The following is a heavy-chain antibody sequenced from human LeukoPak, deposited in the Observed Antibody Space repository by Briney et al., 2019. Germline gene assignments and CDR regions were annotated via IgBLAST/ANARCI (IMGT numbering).Heavy chain of an antibody. J-gene: IGHJ4*02. CDR2: ISYDGGNK. V-gene: IGHV3-30*18. CDR3: AKDPGRYDSSGYYRY. Sequence: GGSLRLSCAASGFTFSSYGMHWVRQAPGKGLEWVAVISYDGGNKYYADPVKGRFTISRDNSKNTLYLQMNSLRAEDTAVYYCAKDPGRYDSSGYYRYWGQGTLVTVSS. CDR1: GFTFSSYG. D-gene: IGHD3-22*01.